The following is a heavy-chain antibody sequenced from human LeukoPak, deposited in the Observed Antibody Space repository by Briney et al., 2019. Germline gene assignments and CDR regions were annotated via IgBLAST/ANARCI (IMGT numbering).Heavy chain of an antibody. Sequence: GGSLRLSCAASGFTFSSYDMNWVRQAPWTGLEWVSDVSGSGVSTYYADSVKGRFTVSRDNARDTLYLQMNSLRVEDTAIYYCAKSSLGSGWYRRGFDYWGQGILVTVSS. D-gene: IGHD6-13*01. J-gene: IGHJ4*02. V-gene: IGHV3-23*01. CDR1: GFTFSSYD. CDR3: AKSSLGSGWYRRGFDY. CDR2: VSGSGVST.